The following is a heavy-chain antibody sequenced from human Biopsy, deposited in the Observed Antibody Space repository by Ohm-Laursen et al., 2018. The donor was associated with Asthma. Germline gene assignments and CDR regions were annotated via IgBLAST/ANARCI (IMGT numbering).Heavy chain of an antibody. D-gene: IGHD2-2*01. CDR2: IIPIFGPT. J-gene: IGHJ4*02. CDR3: ARGPEYVRSSGALDY. V-gene: IGHV1-69*13. Sequence: GASVKVSCNASGGTFSSNSINWVRQAPGQGLEWMGRIIPIFGPTNYAQKFQGRVTISADDSTSTAYMELSSLSSEDTALYYCARGPEYVRSSGALDYWGQGTLVTVSS. CDR1: GGTFSSNS.